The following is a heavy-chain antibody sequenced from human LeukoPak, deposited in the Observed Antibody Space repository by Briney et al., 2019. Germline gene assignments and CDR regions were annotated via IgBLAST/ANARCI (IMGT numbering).Heavy chain of an antibody. D-gene: IGHD4-17*01. CDR3: ARERAVTTYYYFDY. J-gene: IGHJ4*02. CDR2: IYTSGST. V-gene: IGHV4-61*02. Sequence: SETLSLTCTVSGGSISSGSYYWSWIRQPAGKGLEWIGRIYTSGSTNYNPSLKSRVTISVDTSKNQFSLKLSSVTAADTAVYYCARERAVTTYYYFDYWGQGTLVTVSS. CDR1: GGSISSGSYY.